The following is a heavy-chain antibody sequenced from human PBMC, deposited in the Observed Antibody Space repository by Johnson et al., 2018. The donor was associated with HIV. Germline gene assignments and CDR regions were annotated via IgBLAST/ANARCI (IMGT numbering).Heavy chain of an antibody. V-gene: IGHV3-11*01. CDR2: ISSSGSSI. CDR3: ASPGFGEGVPDAFDI. J-gene: IGHJ3*02. D-gene: IGHD3-10*01. CDR1: GFTFSDYY. Sequence: QVQLVESGGGLVQPGGSLRLSCAASGFTFSDYYMSWIRQAPGKGLEWVSYISSSGSSIYYADSVKGRFTISRDNAKKSLYLQRNSLRGEDTAVYYCASPGFGEGVPDAFDIWGQGTMGTVSS.